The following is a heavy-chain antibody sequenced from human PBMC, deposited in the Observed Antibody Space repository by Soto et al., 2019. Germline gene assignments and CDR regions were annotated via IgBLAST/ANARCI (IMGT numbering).Heavy chain of an antibody. CDR2: ISSSSSTI. J-gene: IGHJ5*02. D-gene: IGHD3-3*01. V-gene: IGHV3-48*02. CDR3: ARVIWSGHLTSDL. Sequence: EVQVVESGGGLVQPGGSLRLSCAASGFTFSSNSMNWVRQAPGQGLEWISYISSSSSTIYADSVKGRFTISRDNAKNSLYLPMNSLRDEDTAVYYCARVIWSGHLTSDLWGQGTLVTVSS. CDR1: GFTFSSNS.